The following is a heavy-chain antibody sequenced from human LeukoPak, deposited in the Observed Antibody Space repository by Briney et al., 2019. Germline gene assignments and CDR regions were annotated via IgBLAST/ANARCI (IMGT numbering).Heavy chain of an antibody. CDR1: GYTFTSYG. V-gene: IGHV1-18*01. CDR2: ISAYNGNT. D-gene: IGHD3-22*01. Sequence: ASVKVSCKASGYTFTSYGISWVRQAPGQGLEWMGWISAYNGNTNYAQKLQGRVTMTTDTSTSTAYMELRSLRSDDTAVYYCARTYYYDSSGHGPFGYWGQGTLVTVSS. J-gene: IGHJ4*02. CDR3: ARTYYYDSSGHGPFGY.